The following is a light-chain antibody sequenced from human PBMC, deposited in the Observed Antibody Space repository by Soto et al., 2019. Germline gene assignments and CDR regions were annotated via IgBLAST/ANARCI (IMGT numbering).Light chain of an antibody. CDR3: QKRNNRPPTWS. CDR2: GAS. Sequence: IVLTQSPATLYLSPGERATLSCRASQRVGNYLAWYRQKPGQAPRLLISGASNRAPGIPARFSGSESGTELTLTVSSLAPKEFAVCYCQKRNNRPPTWSFGQGTKEEIK. J-gene: IGKJ1*01. V-gene: IGKV3-11*01. CDR1: QRVGNY.